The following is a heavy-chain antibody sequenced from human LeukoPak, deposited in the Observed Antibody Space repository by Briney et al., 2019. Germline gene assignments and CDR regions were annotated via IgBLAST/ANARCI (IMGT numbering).Heavy chain of an antibody. CDR3: VRAVGPVGGYDSP. CDR2: IYYSGST. V-gene: IGHV4-59*01. D-gene: IGHD5-12*01. Sequence: SETLSLTCTVSGGSFSSYYWSWIRQPPGKGLEWIGYIYYSGSTTYNPSLKSRVTISLDTSKNQFSLKLSSVPAADTAVYYCVRAVGPVGGYDSPWGQGTLVTVSS. CDR1: GGSFSSYY. J-gene: IGHJ5*02.